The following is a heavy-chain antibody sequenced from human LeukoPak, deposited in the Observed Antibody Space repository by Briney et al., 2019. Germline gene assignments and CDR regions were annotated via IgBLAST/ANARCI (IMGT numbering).Heavy chain of an antibody. V-gene: IGHV1-69*04. CDR2: IIPIFGIA. Sequence: SVKVSCKASGCTFSSYASSWVRQAPGQGLEWMGRIIPIFGIANYAQKFQGRVTITADKSTSTAYMELSSLRSEDTAVYYCARDLAKDYYDSSGYPPDYWGQGTLVTVSS. J-gene: IGHJ4*02. D-gene: IGHD3-22*01. CDR1: GCTFSSYA. CDR3: ARDLAKDYYDSSGYPPDY.